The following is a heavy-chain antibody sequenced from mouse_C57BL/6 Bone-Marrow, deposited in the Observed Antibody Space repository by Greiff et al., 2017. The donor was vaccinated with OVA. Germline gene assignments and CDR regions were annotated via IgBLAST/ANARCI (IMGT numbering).Heavy chain of an antibody. CDR1: GFTFSSYG. CDR2: ISSGGSYT. J-gene: IGHJ4*01. V-gene: IGHV5-6*01. Sequence: EVQGVESGGDLVKPGGSLKLSCAASGFTFSSYGMSWVRQTPDKRLEWVATISSGGSYTYYPDSVKGRFTISRDNAKNTLYLQMRSLNSEDTAMYYCARDGYYGSMDYWGQGTSVTVSS. CDR3: ARDGYYGSMDY. D-gene: IGHD2-3*01.